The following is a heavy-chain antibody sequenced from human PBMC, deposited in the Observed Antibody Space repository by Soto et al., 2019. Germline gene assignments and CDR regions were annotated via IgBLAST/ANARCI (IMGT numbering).Heavy chain of an antibody. CDR3: ASNHYYYYGMDV. J-gene: IGHJ6*02. CDR1: GYSFTSYW. V-gene: IGHV5-51*01. Sequence: AGESLKISCKGSGYSFTSYWIGCVRQMPGKGLEWMGIIYPGDSDTRYSPSFQGQVTISSEKSISTAYLQWSSLKASDTAMYYCASNHYYYYGMDVWGQGTMVTVSS. CDR2: IYPGDSDT.